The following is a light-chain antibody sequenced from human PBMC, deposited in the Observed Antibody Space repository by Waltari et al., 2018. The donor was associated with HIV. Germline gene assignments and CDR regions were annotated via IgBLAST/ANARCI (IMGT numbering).Light chain of an antibody. CDR1: SLRNYY. Sequence: SSELTQDPIVSVTLGQTVTIKCQGDSLRNYYASWHQLKPGQAPILFIYDKNTRPSGIPDRFSGSTSGNTASLTITGSQAEDEADYFCASRDNNGKRVLFGGGTKLTVL. V-gene: IGLV3-19*01. CDR2: DKN. CDR3: ASRDNNGKRVL. J-gene: IGLJ3*02.